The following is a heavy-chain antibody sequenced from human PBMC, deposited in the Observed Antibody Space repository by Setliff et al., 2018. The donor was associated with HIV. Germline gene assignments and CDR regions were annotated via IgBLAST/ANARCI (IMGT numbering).Heavy chain of an antibody. CDR3: ARGDVRLRWSSGEFDI. D-gene: IGHD4-17*01. J-gene: IGHJ3*02. Sequence: ASVKVSYKASGYTFRSYGINWVRQAPGQGLEWMGWSSGYNENTKYAKSRQGRVTMTTDTPTSTAYMELRGLRYDDTAVYYCARGDVRLRWSSGEFDIWGQGTMVTVSS. CDR1: GYTFRSYG. CDR2: SSGYNENT. V-gene: IGHV1-18*01.